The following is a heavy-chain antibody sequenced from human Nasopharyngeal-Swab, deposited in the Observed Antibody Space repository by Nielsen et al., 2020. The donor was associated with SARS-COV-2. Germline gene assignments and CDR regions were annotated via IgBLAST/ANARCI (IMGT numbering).Heavy chain of an antibody. V-gene: IGHV3-23*01. J-gene: IGHJ4*02. Sequence: VRQASGKGLEWVSGISGSYGSTYYADSVKGRFTISRDNSKNTLYLQMNSLRAEDTAVYYCAKRSIAVARDHFDYWGQGTLVTVSS. CDR3: AKRSIAVARDHFDY. CDR2: ISGSYGST. D-gene: IGHD6-19*01.